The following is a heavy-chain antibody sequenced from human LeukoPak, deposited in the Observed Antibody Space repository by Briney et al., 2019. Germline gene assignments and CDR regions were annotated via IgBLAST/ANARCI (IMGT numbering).Heavy chain of an antibody. J-gene: IGHJ4*02. V-gene: IGHV4-4*07. CDR1: GDSISNYY. CDR2: LYGSGTT. Sequence: SETLSLTCTVSGDSISNYYWNWFQQPAGKGLEWIGRLYGSGTTSYNPSLKSRVSMSLDTPKNQFSLKLNSVTAADTAVYYCARATYSGDTSYVFDYWGQGTLVSVSS. D-gene: IGHD1-26*01. CDR3: ARATYSGDTSYVFDY.